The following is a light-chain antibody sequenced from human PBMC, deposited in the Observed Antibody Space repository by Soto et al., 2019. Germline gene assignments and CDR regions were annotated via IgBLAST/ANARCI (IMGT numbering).Light chain of an antibody. Sequence: QAASVSGSPGQSITISCTGTSSDVGGYNWVSWYQQLPDRAPKLLISEVSIRPSGVSGRFTGSKSGNTASLTISGLLAEDGGDYFCASYTSRATYVFGTGTKVTVL. V-gene: IGLV2-14*01. J-gene: IGLJ1*01. CDR1: SSDVGGYNW. CDR3: ASYTSRATYV. CDR2: EVS.